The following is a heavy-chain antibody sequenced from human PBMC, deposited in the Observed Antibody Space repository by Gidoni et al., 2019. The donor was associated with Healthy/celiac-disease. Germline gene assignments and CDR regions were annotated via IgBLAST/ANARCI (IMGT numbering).Heavy chain of an antibody. CDR3: ARRSVATVGSWFDP. CDR2: IYYSGGT. J-gene: IGHJ5*02. D-gene: IGHD5-12*01. CDR1: GGSISSSSYY. V-gene: IGHV4-39*01. Sequence: QLQLQESGPGLVKPSETLSLTCTVPGGSISSSSYYWGWIRQPPGKGLEWIGSIYYSGGTYYDPSLKIRVTISVDASMNQFSLKLSSVTAADTAVYYCARRSVATVGSWFDPWGQGTLVTVSS.